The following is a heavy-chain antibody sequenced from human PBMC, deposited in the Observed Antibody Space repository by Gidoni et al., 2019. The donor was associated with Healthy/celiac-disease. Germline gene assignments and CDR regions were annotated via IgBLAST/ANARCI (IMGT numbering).Heavy chain of an antibody. Sequence: QVQLQQWGAGLLKPSETLSLTCAVYGGSFSGYYWSWIRQPPGTGLEWIGEINHSGSTNYNPSLKSRVTISVDTSKNQFSLKLSSVTAADTAVYYCASSYSRRYYGMDVWGQGTTVTVSS. J-gene: IGHJ6*02. V-gene: IGHV4-34*01. D-gene: IGHD2-15*01. CDR3: ASSYSRRYYGMDV. CDR1: GGSFSGYY. CDR2: INHSGST.